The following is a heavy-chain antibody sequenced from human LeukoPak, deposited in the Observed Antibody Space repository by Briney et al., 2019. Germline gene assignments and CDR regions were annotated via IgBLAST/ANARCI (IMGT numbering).Heavy chain of an antibody. Sequence: GGSLRLSCAASGFSFSGYGMHWVRQAPGKGLEWVAFIRYDGSNQYYADSVKGRFTISRDKSKNTLSLQMNGLRVEDTAVYYCARGQAAMAPNFDYWGQGTLVTVSS. CDR2: IRYDGSNQ. CDR1: GFSFSGYG. V-gene: IGHV3-30*02. D-gene: IGHD5-18*01. J-gene: IGHJ4*02. CDR3: ARGQAAMAPNFDY.